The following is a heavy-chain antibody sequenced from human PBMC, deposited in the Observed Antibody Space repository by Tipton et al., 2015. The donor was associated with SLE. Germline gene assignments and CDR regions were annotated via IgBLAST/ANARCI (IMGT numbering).Heavy chain of an antibody. CDR1: GGSFSGYY. Sequence: TLSLTCAVYGGSFSGYYWSWIRQPPGKGLEWIGEINHRGSTNYNPSLKSRVTISVDTSKNQFSLKLSSVTAADTAVYYCAALPDSGALDYWGQGTLVTVSS. J-gene: IGHJ4*02. V-gene: IGHV4-34*01. CDR3: AALPDSGALDY. D-gene: IGHD1-14*01. CDR2: INHRGST.